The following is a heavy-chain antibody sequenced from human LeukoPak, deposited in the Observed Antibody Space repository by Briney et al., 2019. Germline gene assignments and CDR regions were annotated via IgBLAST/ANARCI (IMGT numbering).Heavy chain of an antibody. CDR1: GYTFTGYY. CDR2: INPNSGGT. CDR3: ATDPRTTVFGPFRNYSRDV. V-gene: IGHV1-2*02. J-gene: IGHJ6*03. D-gene: IGHD3/OR15-3a*01. Sequence: ASVKVSCKASGYTFTGYYMHWVRQAPGQGLEWMGWINPNSGGTNYAQKFQGRVTMTRDTSINTAYMELSRLTSDDTAVYYCATDPRTTVFGPFRNYSRDVWGKGTPVAVSS.